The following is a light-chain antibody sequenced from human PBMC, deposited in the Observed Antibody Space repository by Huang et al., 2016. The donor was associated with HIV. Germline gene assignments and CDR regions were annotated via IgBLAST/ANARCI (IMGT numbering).Light chain of an antibody. CDR3: LQTYTYPWT. Sequence: IQMTQSPASLSASVGDRVTITCRASQAIRNDLGWYQQRLGKAPKLLVSAASHLQSGVPSRFSGSGSDTHFTLTISGLQSEDFATYYCLQTYTYPWTFGQGTKVEI. J-gene: IGKJ1*01. V-gene: IGKV1-6*01. CDR2: AAS. CDR1: QAIRND.